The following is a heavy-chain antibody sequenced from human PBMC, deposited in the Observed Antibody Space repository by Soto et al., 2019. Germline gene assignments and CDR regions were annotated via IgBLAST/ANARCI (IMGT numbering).Heavy chain of an antibody. J-gene: IGHJ6*03. V-gene: IGHV3-23*01. CDR3: AKDRAVVVVAARNSYMEV. CDR1: GFTFSSYA. CDR2: ISGSGGST. D-gene: IGHD2-15*01. Sequence: GGSLRLSCAASGFTFSSYAMSWVRQAPGKGLEWVSAISGSGGSTYYADSVKGRFTISRDNSKNTLYLQMNSLRAEDTAVYYCAKDRAVVVVAARNSYMEVRGKGPTVPCSS.